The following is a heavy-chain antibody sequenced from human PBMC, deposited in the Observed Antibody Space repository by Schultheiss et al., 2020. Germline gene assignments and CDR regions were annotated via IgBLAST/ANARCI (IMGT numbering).Heavy chain of an antibody. J-gene: IGHJ4*02. D-gene: IGHD1-26*01. Sequence: SETLSLTCAVSGGSISSSNWWSWVRQPPGKGLEWIGEIYHSGSTNYNPSLKSRVTISVDTSKDQFSLKLSSVTAADTAVYYCARLSGAYGRDCDYWGQGTLVTVSS. V-gene: IGHV4-4*02. CDR1: GGSISSSNW. CDR2: IYHSGST. CDR3: ARLSGAYGRDCDY.